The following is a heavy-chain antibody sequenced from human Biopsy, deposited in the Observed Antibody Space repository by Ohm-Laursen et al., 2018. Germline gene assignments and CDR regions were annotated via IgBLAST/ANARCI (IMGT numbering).Heavy chain of an antibody. Sequence: SVKVSCTASGYTFTSYGISWVRQAPGQGLEWLGWITTENGNTIYAQNLQGRVTMTADTSTSTAYMEVTSLRSDDTAVYYCARAKLEPVYYYYGMDVWGQGTTVTVSS. CDR3: ARAKLEPVYYYYGMDV. V-gene: IGHV1-18*01. CDR2: ITTENGNT. CDR1: GYTFTSYG. J-gene: IGHJ6*02. D-gene: IGHD1-1*01.